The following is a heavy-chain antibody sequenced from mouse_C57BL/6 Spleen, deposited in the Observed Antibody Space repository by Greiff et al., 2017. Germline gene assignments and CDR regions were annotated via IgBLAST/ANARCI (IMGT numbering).Heavy chain of an antibody. CDR1: GYTFTSYF. CDR2: ISPGSGDT. CDR3: AREGYWYLDLGG. Sequence: VQLQQSGAELVRPGASVKLSCKASGYTFTSYFISWVKQRPGQGLEWIGVISPGSGDTDYNEKFKGKATLTADKSSSTAYMQLSSLTSEDSAVYCCAREGYWYLDLGGWGHGATVTVS. V-gene: IGHV1-54*01. D-gene: IGHD3-1*01. J-gene: IGHJ4*01.